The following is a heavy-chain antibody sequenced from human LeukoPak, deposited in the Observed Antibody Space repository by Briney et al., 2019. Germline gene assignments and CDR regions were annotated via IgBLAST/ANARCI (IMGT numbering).Heavy chain of an antibody. Sequence: ASVKVSCKASGYTFTGYYMHWVRQAPGQGLEWMGWINPNSGGTNYAQKFQGRVTMTRDTSISTADMELSRLRSDDTAVYYCAREVVPAALSVPTYWGQGTLVTVSS. CDR1: GYTFTGYY. CDR2: INPNSGGT. V-gene: IGHV1-2*02. J-gene: IGHJ4*02. CDR3: AREVVPAALSVPTY. D-gene: IGHD2-2*01.